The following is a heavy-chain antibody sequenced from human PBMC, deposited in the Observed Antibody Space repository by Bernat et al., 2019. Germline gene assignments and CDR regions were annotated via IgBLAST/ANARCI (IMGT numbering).Heavy chain of an antibody. Sequence: QVQLVQSGAEVKKPGASVKVSCKASGYTFTSYGISWVRQAPGQGLEWMGWINTNTGNPTYAQGFTGRFVFSLDTSVSTAYLQICSLKAEDTAVYYCARDRLTMVRGVIRWFDPWGQGTLVTVSS. CDR3: ARDRLTMVRGVIRWFDP. CDR1: GYTFTSYG. D-gene: IGHD3-10*01. J-gene: IGHJ5*02. CDR2: INTNTGNP. V-gene: IGHV7-4-1*01.